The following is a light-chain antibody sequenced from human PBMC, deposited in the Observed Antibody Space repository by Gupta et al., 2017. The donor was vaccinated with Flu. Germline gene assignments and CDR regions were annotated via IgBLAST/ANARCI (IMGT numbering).Light chain of an antibody. J-gene: IGLJ1*01. CDR2: DDV. V-gene: IGLV2-23*01. CDR3: CSYAGRNIYV. CDR1: SSDVGNYNL. Sequence: QSALTQPASVSGSPGQSITISCTGTSSDVGNYNLVSWYQQHPDKAPKVILYDDVDRPSGLSNRFSGSRSGNTASLTISGLQAEDEADYYCCSYAGRNIYVFGTGTKVTVL.